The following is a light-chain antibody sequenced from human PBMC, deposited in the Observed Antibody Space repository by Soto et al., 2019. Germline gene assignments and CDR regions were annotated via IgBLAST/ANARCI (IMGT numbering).Light chain of an antibody. CDR1: QDVSTW. CDR3: QQYNSYSLT. J-gene: IGKJ1*01. CDR2: DTS. V-gene: IGKV1-5*01. Sequence: DIQMTQSPSSVSASVGDRVTITCRASQDVSTWLAWYQHKPGKAPNLLIHDTSILESGVPSGFSGSGSGTEFTLTISSLQPDDFATYYCQQYNSYSLTFGQGTKVDIK.